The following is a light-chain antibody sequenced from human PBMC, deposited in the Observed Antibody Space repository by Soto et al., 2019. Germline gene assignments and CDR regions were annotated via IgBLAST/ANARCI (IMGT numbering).Light chain of an antibody. CDR3: QQYNNWPPIT. CDR2: GAS. J-gene: IGKJ1*01. CDR1: QTVSRDY. V-gene: IGKV3-20*01. Sequence: IVLTQSPGTLSLSPGERATLSCRASQTVSRDYLAWYHQRPGQAPRLLIYGASSRATGIPDRFSGSGSGTDFTLTISSLEPEDFAVYYCQQYNNWPPITFGQGTKVDI.